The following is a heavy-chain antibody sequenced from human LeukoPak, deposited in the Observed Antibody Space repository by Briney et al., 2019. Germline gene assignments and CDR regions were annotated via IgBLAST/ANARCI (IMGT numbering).Heavy chain of an antibody. J-gene: IGHJ4*02. CDR1: GITFSSYW. CDR3: ARGGPGSYGGYDY. D-gene: IGHD1-26*01. V-gene: IGHV3-53*01. Sequence: GGSLRLSCAASGITFSSYWMGWVRQAPGKGLEWVSVLYSAGSTYYADSVKGRFTLSRDNSQNTLYLQMNSLRADDTAVYYCARGGPGSYGGYDYWGQGTLVTVSS. CDR2: LYSAGST.